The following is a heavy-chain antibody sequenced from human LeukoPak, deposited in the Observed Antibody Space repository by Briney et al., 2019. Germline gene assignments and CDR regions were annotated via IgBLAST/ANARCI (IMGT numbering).Heavy chain of an antibody. J-gene: IGHJ4*02. CDR2: IRKKGHSYTT. D-gene: IGHD2-2*01. V-gene: IGHV3-72*01. CDR1: GFTFSDHY. Sequence: GGSLRLSCAASGFTFSDHYMDWVRQAPGKGLEWVGRIRKKGHSYTTEYAASVKGRFTISRDDSNNSLYLQMNSLKTEDTAVYYCVRVDTNYYFGYWGQGTLVTVSS. CDR3: VRVDTNYYFGY.